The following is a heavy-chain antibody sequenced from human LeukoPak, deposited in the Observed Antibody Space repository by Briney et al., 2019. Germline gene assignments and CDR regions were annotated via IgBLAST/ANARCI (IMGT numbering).Heavy chain of an antibody. J-gene: IGHJ4*02. Sequence: SETLSLTCTVSGGSISSYYWSWIRQPPGKGLEWIGCMYYSGSSNYNPSLKSRVIISVDTSKNQFSLKLSSVTAADTAVYFCAGDRSLTLWGQGTLVTVSS. CDR2: MYYSGSS. CDR3: AGDRSLTL. V-gene: IGHV4-59*01. CDR1: GGSISSYY.